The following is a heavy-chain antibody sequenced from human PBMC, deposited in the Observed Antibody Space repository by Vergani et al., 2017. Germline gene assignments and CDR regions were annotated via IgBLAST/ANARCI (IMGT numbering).Heavy chain of an antibody. D-gene: IGHD3-22*01. V-gene: IGHV4-38-2*01. J-gene: IGHJ4*02. CDR3: ARRRPGYYDSSGYFDY. CDR1: GYSISSGYY. Sequence: QVQLQESGPGLVKPSETLSLTCAVSGYSISSGYYWGWIRHPPGKGLEWIGSIYHSGSTYYNPSLKSRVTISVDTSKNQFSLKLSSVTSADTAVYYCARRRPGYYDSSGYFDYWGQGTLVTVSS. CDR2: IYHSGST.